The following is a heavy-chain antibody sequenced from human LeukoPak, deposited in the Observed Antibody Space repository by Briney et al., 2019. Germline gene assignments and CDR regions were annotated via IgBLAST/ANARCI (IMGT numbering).Heavy chain of an antibody. Sequence: SQTLSLACAISGDSVSSSSPAWSWIRQSPSRGLEWLGRTYYRSKWINDHAESVKSRITINPDTSKNEFSLQLNSVTPEDTAVYYCARNLRPDFDYWGQGTLVTVSS. CDR1: GDSVSSSSPA. V-gene: IGHV6-1*01. CDR2: TYYRSKWIN. CDR3: ARNLRPDFDY. J-gene: IGHJ4*02.